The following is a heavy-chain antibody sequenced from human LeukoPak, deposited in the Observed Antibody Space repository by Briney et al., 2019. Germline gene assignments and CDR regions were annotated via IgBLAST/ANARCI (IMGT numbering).Heavy chain of an antibody. J-gene: IGHJ6*03. CDR3: ARAQGQWIQLPAYYYMDV. CDR2: IYYSGST. V-gene: IGHV4-59*01. CDR1: GGSISSYY. Sequence: SETLSLTCTVSGGSISSYYWSWMRQPPGKGLEWIGYIYYSGSTNYNPSLKSRVTISVDTSKNQFSLKLSSVTAADTAVYYCARAQGQWIQLPAYYYMDVWGKGTTVTISS. D-gene: IGHD5-18*01.